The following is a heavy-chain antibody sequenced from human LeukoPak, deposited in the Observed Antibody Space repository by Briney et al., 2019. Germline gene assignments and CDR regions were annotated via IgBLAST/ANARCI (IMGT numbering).Heavy chain of an antibody. CDR1: GYSISSGYY. Sequence: SETLSLTCTVSGYSISSGYYWGWIRQPPGKGLEWIGSIYHSGSTYYNPSLKSRVTISVDTSKNQFSLKLSSVTAADTAVYYCVRGSYCSGGSCSFYYYYYMDVWGKGTTVTVSS. D-gene: IGHD2-15*01. CDR2: IYHSGST. J-gene: IGHJ6*03. CDR3: VRGSYCSGGSCSFYYYYYMDV. V-gene: IGHV4-38-2*02.